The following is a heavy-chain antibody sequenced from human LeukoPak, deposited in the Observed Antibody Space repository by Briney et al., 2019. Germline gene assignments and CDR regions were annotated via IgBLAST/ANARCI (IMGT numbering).Heavy chain of an antibody. V-gene: IGHV4-34*01. CDR1: GGSFSGYY. CDR2: INHSGST. Sequence: SETLSLTCAVYGGSFSGYYWSWIRQPPGKGLEWIGEINHSGSTNYNPSLKSRVTISVDTSKNQFSLKLSSVTAADTAVYYCARGYDAFDIWGQGTMVTVSS. CDR3: ARGYDAFDI. J-gene: IGHJ3*02.